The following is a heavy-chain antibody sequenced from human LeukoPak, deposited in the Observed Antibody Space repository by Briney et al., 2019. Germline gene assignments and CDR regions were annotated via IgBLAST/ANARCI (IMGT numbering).Heavy chain of an antibody. Sequence: PGGSLRLSCTASGFTFSSYSMNWVRQAPGKGLEWVSYISNTGTTMYYADSVKGRFTISRDSAKNSLYLQMNSLRVEDTAVYYCVKEVEATNWGQGTLVTVSS. CDR2: ISNTGTTM. V-gene: IGHV3-48*01. CDR3: VKEVEATN. J-gene: IGHJ4*02. CDR1: GFTFSSYS. D-gene: IGHD4-11*01.